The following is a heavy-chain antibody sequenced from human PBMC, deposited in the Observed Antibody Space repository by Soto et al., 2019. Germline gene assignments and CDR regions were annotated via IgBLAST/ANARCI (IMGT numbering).Heavy chain of an antibody. V-gene: IGHV1-8*01. CDR3: ARGDRIVVVTSAEYFQH. J-gene: IGHJ1*01. D-gene: IGHD3-22*01. CDR1: GYTFTSYD. Sequence: QVQLVQSGAEVKKPGASVKVSCKASGYTFTSYDINWVRQATGQGLEWMGWMNPNSGNTGYAQKFQGRVTMTRNTSIGTAYMELSSLRSEDTAVYYCARGDRIVVVTSAEYFQHWGQGTLVTVSS. CDR2: MNPNSGNT.